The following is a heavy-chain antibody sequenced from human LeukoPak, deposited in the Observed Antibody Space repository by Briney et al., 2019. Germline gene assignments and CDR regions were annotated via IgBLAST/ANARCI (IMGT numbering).Heavy chain of an antibody. J-gene: IGHJ4*02. CDR1: GFTFNNYA. CDR3: ARDGIVGSPLFKFDY. V-gene: IGHV3-30-3*01. Sequence: GRSLRLSCAASGFTFNNYAIHWVRQAPGKGLEWVAIISFDGGNKYYADSEKGRFTISRDNSKNTLYLQMNSLRAEDTAVYYCARDGIVGSPLFKFDYWGQGTLVTVSS. D-gene: IGHD1-26*01. CDR2: ISFDGGNK.